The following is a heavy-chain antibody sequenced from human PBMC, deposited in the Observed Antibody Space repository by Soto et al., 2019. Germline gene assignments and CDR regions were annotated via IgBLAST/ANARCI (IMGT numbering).Heavy chain of an antibody. V-gene: IGHV1-69*13. CDR3: ARDKTGYYDSSVYSRGLDY. CDR2: IIPIFGTP. CDR1: GGTFSSYA. Sequence: SVKVSCKASGGTFSSYAISWVRQAPGQGLEWMGGIIPIFGTPNYAQKFQGRVTITADVSTSTAYMELSSLRSEDAAVDYCARDKTGYYDSSVYSRGLDYWGQGTLVTVSS. D-gene: IGHD3-22*01. J-gene: IGHJ4*02.